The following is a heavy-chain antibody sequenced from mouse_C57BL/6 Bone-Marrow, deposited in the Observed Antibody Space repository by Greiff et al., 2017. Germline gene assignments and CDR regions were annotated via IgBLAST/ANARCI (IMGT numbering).Heavy chain of an antibody. CDR2: IDPETGGN. J-gene: IGHJ2*01. CDR1: GYTFTDYE. D-gene: IGHD2-2*01. V-gene: IGHV1-15*01. CDR3: TRGENGYDDY. Sequence: QVQLKESGAELVRPGASVTLSCKASGYTFTDYEMHWVKQTPVHGLEWIGAIDPETGGNAYNQKFKGKAILTADKSSSTAYMELRSLTSEDSAVYYCTRGENGYDDYWGQGTTLTASS.